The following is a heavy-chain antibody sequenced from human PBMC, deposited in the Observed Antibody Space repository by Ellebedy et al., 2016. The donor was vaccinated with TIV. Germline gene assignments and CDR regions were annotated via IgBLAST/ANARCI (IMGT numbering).Heavy chain of an antibody. CDR1: GYTFTDYY. V-gene: IGHV1-2*02. CDR2: INPNSGGT. Sequence: AASVKVSCKTSGYTFTDYYIHWVRQAPGQGLEWMAWINPNSGGTNYAQKFQGRVTVTRDTSTSTAFLELSRLRSDDTAVYYCARDQRGGYSSGWFNYWGQGTRVTVSS. D-gene: IGHD6-19*01. CDR3: ARDQRGGYSSGWFNY. J-gene: IGHJ4*02.